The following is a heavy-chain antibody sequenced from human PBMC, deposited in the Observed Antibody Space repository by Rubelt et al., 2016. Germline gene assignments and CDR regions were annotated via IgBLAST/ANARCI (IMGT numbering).Heavy chain of an antibody. J-gene: IGHJ4*02. D-gene: IGHD1-7*01. V-gene: IGHV1-18*01. Sequence: QVQLVQSGAEVKKPGASVKVSCKASGYTFTSYGISWVRQAPGQGLEWMGWISAYNGNTNYAQKPQGRVPMATDTSTSTAYMELRGLRSDDTAVYYCARDLPPFRRYNWNFPLDYWGQGTLVTVSS. CDR1: GYTFTSYG. CDR2: ISAYNGNT. CDR3: ARDLPPFRRYNWNFPLDY.